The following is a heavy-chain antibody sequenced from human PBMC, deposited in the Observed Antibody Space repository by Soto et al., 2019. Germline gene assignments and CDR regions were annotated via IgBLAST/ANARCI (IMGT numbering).Heavy chain of an antibody. CDR3: ARNYYDSSDRDYLDY. D-gene: IGHD3-22*01. J-gene: IGHJ4*02. CDR1: GYTFTNYA. CDR2: ISADNGNT. V-gene: IGHV1-3*01. Sequence: ASVKVSCKASGYTFTNYAMHWVRQAPGQRLEWMGGISADNGNTKYSQKFQGRVTITRDTSASTAYLELTSLRSEDTAVYYCARNYYDSSDRDYLDYWGQGTPVTVSS.